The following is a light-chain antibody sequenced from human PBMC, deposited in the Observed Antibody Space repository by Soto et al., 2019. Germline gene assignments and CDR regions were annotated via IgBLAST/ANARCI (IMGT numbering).Light chain of an antibody. V-gene: IGKV1-27*01. J-gene: IGKJ5*01. CDR2: AAS. CDR3: QHYSSSPPAIT. CDR1: QGISNY. Sequence: DIQMTQSPSSLSASVGDRVTITCRASQGISNYLAWYQQKPGKVPKLLIYAASYRATGIPDRFSGGGSGTDFTLTISRLEPEDFAVYYCQHYSSSPPAITFGQGTRLEI.